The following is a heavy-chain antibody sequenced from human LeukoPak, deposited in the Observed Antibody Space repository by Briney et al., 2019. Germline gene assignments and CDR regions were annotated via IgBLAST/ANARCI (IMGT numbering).Heavy chain of an antibody. CDR2: IKEDGSEK. D-gene: IGHD6-19*01. Sequence: PGWSLRLSCAAAGFRFNKYWMSWVRQTTGKGLECVAKIKEDGSEKHYVDSVKGRFTISRDNAQNSLYLQMNSLRAEDTAVYYCARDRHLSSGWGEFDYWGQGTLVTVSS. J-gene: IGHJ4*02. CDR1: GFRFNKYW. V-gene: IGHV3-7*01. CDR3: ARDRHLSSGWGEFDY.